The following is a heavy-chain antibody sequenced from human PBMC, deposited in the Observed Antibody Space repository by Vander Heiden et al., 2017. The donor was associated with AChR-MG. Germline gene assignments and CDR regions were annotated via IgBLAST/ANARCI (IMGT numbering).Heavy chain of an antibody. V-gene: IGHV3-49*04. CDR2: SRKKAFGGRR. J-gene: IGHJ4*02. CDR1: GFHFDASG. D-gene: IGHD6-25*01. Sequence: EVQPVASGGGLEQPGRSPRPSCSASGFHFDASGMNWVRQAPGKGLEWVSSSRKKAFGGRREYAASVKDRFIISRDNSESIAYLRMNSLKTEDTAVYYCTRADTVVGAAYYFDFWDQGTLVTVSS. CDR3: TRADTVVGAAYYFDF.